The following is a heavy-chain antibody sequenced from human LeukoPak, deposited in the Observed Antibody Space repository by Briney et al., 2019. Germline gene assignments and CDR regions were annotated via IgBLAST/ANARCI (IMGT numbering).Heavy chain of an antibody. CDR1: GFTFSGNW. V-gene: IGHV3-7*02. CDR3: AVGVYYFDH. D-gene: IGHD3-10*01. Sequence: GGSLRLSCAASGFTFSGNWMSWVRQAPGKGLEWVANINQDGSEKYYVDSVKGRFTISRDNAKNSLCLQMNSLRAEDTAVYYCAVGVYYFDHWGQGTLVTVSS. J-gene: IGHJ4*02. CDR2: INQDGSEK.